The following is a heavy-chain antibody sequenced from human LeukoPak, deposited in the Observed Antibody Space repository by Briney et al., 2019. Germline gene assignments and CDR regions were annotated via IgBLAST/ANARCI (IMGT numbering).Heavy chain of an antibody. CDR3: ARGVGKHDTIDY. CDR2: MNPNSGNT. J-gene: IGHJ4*02. V-gene: IGHV1-8*01. CDR1: GYTFTSYD. Sequence: ASVKVSCKASGYTFTSYDINWVRQATGQGLEWMGWMNPNSGNTGYAQKFQGRVTMTRNTSISTAYTELSSLRSEDTAVYYCARGVGKHDTIDYWGQGTLVTVSS. D-gene: IGHD3-9*01.